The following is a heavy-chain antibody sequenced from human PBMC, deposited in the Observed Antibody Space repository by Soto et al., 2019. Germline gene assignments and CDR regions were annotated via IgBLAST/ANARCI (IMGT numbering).Heavy chain of an antibody. J-gene: IGHJ5*02. Sequence: PGESLKISCEASGYSFSNSWIGWVRQMPGEGLEWMGIIYPGDSDIRYSPSFRGQVTISVDRSINTAYLEWSSLKASDTAMYYCARQEMGAPLLNGFDHWGQGTLVTVSS. CDR3: ARQEMGAPLLNGFDH. CDR2: IYPGDSDI. V-gene: IGHV5-51*01. D-gene: IGHD3-16*01. CDR1: GYSFSNSW.